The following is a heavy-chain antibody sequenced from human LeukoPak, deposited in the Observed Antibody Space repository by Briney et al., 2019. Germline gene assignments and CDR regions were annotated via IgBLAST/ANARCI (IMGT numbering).Heavy chain of an antibody. CDR3: ANLPMVRRVFFDC. Sequence: GGSLRLSCAASGFTVSSNYMSWVRQAPGKGLEWVSFISGDGGTTDYADSVKGRFTISRDNSKNSLFLQMNSLRPEDTGLYYCANLPMVRRVFFDCWGQGTLVTVSS. CDR1: GFTVSSNY. D-gene: IGHD3-10*01. CDR2: ISGDGGTT. J-gene: IGHJ4*02. V-gene: IGHV3-43*02.